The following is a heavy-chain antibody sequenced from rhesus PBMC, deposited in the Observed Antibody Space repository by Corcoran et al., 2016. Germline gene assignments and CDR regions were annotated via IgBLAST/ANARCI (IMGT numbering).Heavy chain of an antibody. J-gene: IGHJ3*01. D-gene: IGHD3-16*01. CDR2: IYGNSART. CDR1: GGSISGYYY. CDR3: ARNGPHSGSYYYVVSPRTGAFDF. V-gene: IGHV4-73*01. Sequence: QVQLQQWGEGLVKPSETLSLTCAVYGGSISGYYYWSWIRQPPGKGLEWIGYIYGNSARTNYNPSLTHPVTNSKDTSKNQFSLKLSSVTAADTAVYYCARNGPHSGSYYYVVSPRTGAFDFWGQGLRVTVSS.